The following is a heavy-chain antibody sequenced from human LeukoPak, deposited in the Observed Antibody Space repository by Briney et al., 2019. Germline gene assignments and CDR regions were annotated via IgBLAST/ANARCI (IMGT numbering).Heavy chain of an antibody. D-gene: IGHD3-22*01. J-gene: IGHJ4*02. CDR2: IYPGDSDT. V-gene: IGHV5-51*01. CDR3: ARRLDHYDSSGYSRSFDY. CDR1: GYRFTSYW. Sequence: GESLKISCKGSGYRFTSYWIGWVRQMPGKGLEWMGIIYPGDSDTRYSPSFQGQVTISADKSISTAYLQWSSLKASDTAMYYCARRLDHYDSSGYSRSFDYWGQGTLVTVSS.